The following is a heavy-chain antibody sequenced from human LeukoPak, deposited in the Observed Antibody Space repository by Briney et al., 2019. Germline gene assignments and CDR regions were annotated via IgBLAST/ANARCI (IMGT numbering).Heavy chain of an antibody. J-gene: IGHJ4*02. CDR3: ARDQYGAYAIDY. CDR1: GFTFSSYS. Sequence: PGGSLRLSCAASGFTFSSYSMNWVRQAPGKGLEWVSYISSSSTIYYASSVKGRFTMSRDNAKNSLYLQMNSLRDEDTAVYYCARDQYGAYAIDYWGQGTLVTVSS. CDR2: ISSSSTI. D-gene: IGHD4-17*01. V-gene: IGHV3-48*02.